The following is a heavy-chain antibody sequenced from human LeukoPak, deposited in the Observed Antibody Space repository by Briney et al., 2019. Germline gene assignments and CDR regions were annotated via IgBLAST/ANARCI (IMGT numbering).Heavy chain of an antibody. J-gene: IGHJ1*01. CDR1: GDSISSGDYY. D-gene: IGHD2-15*01. Sequence: SETLSLTCTVSGDSISSGDYYWSWIRQPPGKGLEWIGYIYYSGTTNYNPSLKSRVTISVDTSKNQFSLKLSSVTAADTAVYYCAREDYCSGGSCYSGYFQHWGQGTLVTVSS. CDR3: AREDYCSGGSCYSGYFQH. V-gene: IGHV4-61*08. CDR2: IYYSGTT.